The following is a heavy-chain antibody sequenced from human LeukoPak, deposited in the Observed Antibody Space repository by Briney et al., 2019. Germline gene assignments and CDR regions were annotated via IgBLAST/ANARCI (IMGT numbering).Heavy chain of an antibody. CDR1: AVSFSTYY. D-gene: IGHD3-10*01. CDR2: IYSSGNT. Sequence: PSETLSLTCTVSAVSFSTYYWTWIRQPAGKGLEWIGRIYSSGNTNYNPSLESRVTMSIDTSKNQFSLKLTSVTAADTAVYYCARERGDLRGDAFDIWGQGTMVTVSS. J-gene: IGHJ3*02. V-gene: IGHV4-4*07. CDR3: ARERGDLRGDAFDI.